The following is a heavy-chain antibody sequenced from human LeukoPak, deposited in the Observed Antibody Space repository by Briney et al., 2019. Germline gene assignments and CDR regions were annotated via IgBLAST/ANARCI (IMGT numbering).Heavy chain of an antibody. CDR3: AKDYNYYDSSGYYYGGTYFDY. D-gene: IGHD3-22*01. J-gene: IGHJ4*02. V-gene: IGHV3-43*01. CDR1: GFTFDDYT. CDR2: ISWDGGST. Sequence: GGSLRLSCAASGFTFDDYTMYWVRQAPGKGLEWVSLISWDGGSTYYADSVKGRFTISRDNSKNSLYLQMNSLRTEDTALYYCAKDYNYYDSSGYYYGGTYFDYWGQGTLVTVSS.